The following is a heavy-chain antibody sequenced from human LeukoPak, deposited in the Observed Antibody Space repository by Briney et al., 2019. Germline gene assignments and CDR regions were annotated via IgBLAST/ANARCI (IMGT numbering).Heavy chain of an antibody. CDR2: ISYDGSNK. V-gene: IGHV3-30-3*01. CDR1: GFTFSSYA. CDR3: ARAMVRGVMEFDP. Sequence: GGSLRLSCAASGFTFSSYAMHWVRQAPGKGLEWVAVISYDGSNKYYADSVKGRFTISRDNSKNTPYLQMNSLRAEDTAVYYCARAMVRGVMEFDPWGQGTLVTVSS. J-gene: IGHJ5*02. D-gene: IGHD3-10*01.